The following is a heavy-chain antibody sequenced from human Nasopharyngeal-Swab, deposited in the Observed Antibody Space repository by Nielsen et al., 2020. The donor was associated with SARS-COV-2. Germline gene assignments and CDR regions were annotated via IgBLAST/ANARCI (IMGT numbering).Heavy chain of an antibody. Sequence: SETLSLTCTVSGGSISSYYWSWIRQPPGKGLEWIGRIYTSGSTNYNPSLKSRVTISVDTSKNQFSLKLSSVTAADTAVYYCARVGGYCSGGSCYNLLDYWGQGTLVTVSS. CDR1: GGSISSYY. CDR3: ARVGGYCSGGSCYNLLDY. D-gene: IGHD2-15*01. CDR2: IYTSGST. V-gene: IGHV4-4*08. J-gene: IGHJ4*02.